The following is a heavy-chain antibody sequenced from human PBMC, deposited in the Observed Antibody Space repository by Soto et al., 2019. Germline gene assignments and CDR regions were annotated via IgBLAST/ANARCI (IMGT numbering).Heavy chain of an antibody. Sequence: GGSLRLSCAASGFTFSSYAMHWVRQAPGKGLEWVAVISYDGSNKYYADSVKGRVTISRDNSKNTLYLQMNSLRAEDTAVYYCARVPGGYYFDYWGQGTLVTVSS. J-gene: IGHJ4*02. CDR1: GFTFSSYA. CDR2: ISYDGSNK. CDR3: ARVPGGYYFDY. V-gene: IGHV3-30-3*01.